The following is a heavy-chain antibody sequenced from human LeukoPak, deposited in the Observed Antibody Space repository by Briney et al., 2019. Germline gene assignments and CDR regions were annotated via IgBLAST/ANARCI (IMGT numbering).Heavy chain of an antibody. J-gene: IGHJ4*02. CDR2: INPSGGST. Sequence: ASVRVSCKASGYTFTSYYMHWVRQAPGQGLERMGIINPSGGSTSYAQKFQGRVTMTRDTSTSTVYMELSSLRSEDTAVYYCARASVGYFDYWGQGTLVTVSS. CDR1: GYTFTSYY. CDR3: ARASVGYFDY. V-gene: IGHV1-46*01.